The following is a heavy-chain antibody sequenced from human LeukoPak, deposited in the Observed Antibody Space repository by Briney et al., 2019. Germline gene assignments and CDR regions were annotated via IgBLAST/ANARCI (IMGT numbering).Heavy chain of an antibody. D-gene: IGHD6-13*01. CDR2: ISGSGGST. J-gene: IGHJ4*02. CDR1: GFTFSSYA. Sequence: AGGSLRLSCAASGFTFSSYAMSWVRQAPGKGLEWVSAISGSGGSTYYADSVKGRFTISRDNSKNTLYLQMNSLRAEDTAVYYCAKDQSPRQQLVLFDYWGQGTLVTVSS. V-gene: IGHV3-23*01. CDR3: AKDQSPRQQLVLFDY.